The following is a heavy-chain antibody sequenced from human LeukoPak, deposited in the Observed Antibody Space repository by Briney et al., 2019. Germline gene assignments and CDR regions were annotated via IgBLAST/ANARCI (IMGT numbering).Heavy chain of an antibody. D-gene: IGHD3-22*01. CDR1: GDSVSSNSAA. V-gene: IGHV6-1*01. Sequence: SQTLSLTCAISGDSVSSNSAAWNWIRQSPSSGLEWLGRTYYRSKWYNDYAVSVKSRITINPDTSKNQFSLQLNSVTPEDTAVYYCARVNDSSGYYLNYYYGMDVWGQGTTVTVSS. CDR2: TYYRSKWYN. CDR3: ARVNDSSGYYLNYYYGMDV. J-gene: IGHJ6*02.